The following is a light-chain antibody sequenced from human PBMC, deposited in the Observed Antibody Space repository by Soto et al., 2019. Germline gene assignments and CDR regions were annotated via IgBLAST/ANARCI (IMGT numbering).Light chain of an antibody. CDR1: QSFSRSY. J-gene: IGKJ1*01. CDR2: GAS. CDR3: HHYET. Sequence: ELVLTQSPVTLSLWPGDIATLSCRASQSFSRSYLGWYQQKPGQAPRLLMYGASIRAAGAPDRFSGSGSGTEFTLTISRLEPEDFTVYYCHHYETFGQGTKVDI. V-gene: IGKV3-20*01.